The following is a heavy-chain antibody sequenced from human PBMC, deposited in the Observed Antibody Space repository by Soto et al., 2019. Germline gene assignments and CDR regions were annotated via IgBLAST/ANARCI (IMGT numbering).Heavy chain of an antibody. J-gene: IGHJ4*02. V-gene: IGHV1-69*06. D-gene: IGHD6-6*01. CDR3: ARVYSSSPIPPL. CDR1: GGTFSSYA. Sequence: QVQLVQSGAEVKKPGSSVKVSCKASGGTFSSYAISWVRQAPGQGLEWMGGIIPIFGTANYAQKFQGRVRIPADKSTSTAYMELSSLSSEDTAVYYCARVYSSSPIPPLWGQGTLVTVSS. CDR2: IIPIFGTA.